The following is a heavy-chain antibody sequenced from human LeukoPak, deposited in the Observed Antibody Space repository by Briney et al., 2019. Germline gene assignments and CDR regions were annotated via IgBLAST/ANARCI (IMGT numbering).Heavy chain of an antibody. V-gene: IGHV4-31*03. CDR3: ARGGGTVEKSNAFDI. J-gene: IGHJ3*02. CDR1: GGFMSSGGYY. D-gene: IGHD4-23*01. CDR2: NYYSGSN. Sequence: SHTLSLPCTLSGGFMSSGGYYWRWIRQHPGKGVEWIGYNYYSGSNYYNPSLKRRVTISVDTSKKQFSLKLSSVTAADTAEYYWARGGGTVEKSNAFDIWAQGTRVSVSS.